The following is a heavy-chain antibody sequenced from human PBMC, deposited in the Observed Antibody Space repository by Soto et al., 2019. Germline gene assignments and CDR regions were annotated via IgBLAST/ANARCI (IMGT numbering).Heavy chain of an antibody. D-gene: IGHD3-10*01. CDR3: ARLGPYGSGSYSFRYNWFDP. J-gene: IGHJ5*02. Sequence: GGSLRLSCAASGFTFNDHYMDWARQAPGKGLEWVGRIRRKANSYTTVYAASVKARFIISRDDSKNSVYLQMNSLKTEDTAVYYCARLGPYGSGSYSFRYNWFDPWGQGTLVTVSS. V-gene: IGHV3-72*01. CDR1: GFTFNDHY. CDR2: IRRKANSYTT.